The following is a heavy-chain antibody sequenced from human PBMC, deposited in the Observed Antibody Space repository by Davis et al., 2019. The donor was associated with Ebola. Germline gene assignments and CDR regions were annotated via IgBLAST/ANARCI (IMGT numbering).Heavy chain of an antibody. CDR2: MNPNSGNT. CDR1: RFSFPSYD. D-gene: IGHD4-17*01. CDR3: ARGNYGDGRDWFDP. Sequence: ASVKVSCKASRFSFPSYDINWVRQATGQGLEWMGWMNPNSGNTGYAQKFKGRVTMTRNNAISTAYMELSSLRSEDTAVYYCARGNYGDGRDWFDPWGQGTLVNVSS. V-gene: IGHV1-8*01. J-gene: IGHJ5*02.